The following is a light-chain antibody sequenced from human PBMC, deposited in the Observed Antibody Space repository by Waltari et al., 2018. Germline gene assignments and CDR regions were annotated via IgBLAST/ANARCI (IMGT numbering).Light chain of an antibody. CDR2: DVS. CDR1: SSIVGGYKY. V-gene: IGLV2-11*01. CDR3: CSYAGSYTRV. Sequence: QSALTQPRSVSGSPGQSVTISCTGTSSIVGGYKYVSWYQQHPGKAPKLMIDDVSKRPSGAPARFSGSKSGNTASLTISGLQAEDEAEYYCCSYAGSYTRVFGTGTKVTVL. J-gene: IGLJ1*01.